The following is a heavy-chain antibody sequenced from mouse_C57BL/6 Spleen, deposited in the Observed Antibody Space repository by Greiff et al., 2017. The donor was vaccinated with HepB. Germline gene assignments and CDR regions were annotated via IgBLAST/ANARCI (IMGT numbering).Heavy chain of an antibody. D-gene: IGHD3-2*02. J-gene: IGHJ2*01. V-gene: IGHV1-82*01. CDR2: IYPGDGDT. Sequence: VKLQESGPELVKPGASVKISCKASGYAFSSSWMNWVKQRPGKGLEWIGRIYPGDGDTNYNGKFKGKATLTADKSSSTAYMQLSSLTSEDSAVYFCARQLRLPYYFDYWGQGTTLTVSS. CDR3: ARQLRLPYYFDY. CDR1: GYAFSSSW.